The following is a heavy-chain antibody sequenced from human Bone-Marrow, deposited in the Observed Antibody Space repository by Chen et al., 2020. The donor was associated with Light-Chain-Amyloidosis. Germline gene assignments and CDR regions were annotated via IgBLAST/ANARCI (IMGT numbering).Heavy chain of an antibody. Sequence: QVQLVQSGAEVKKPGSSVKVSCKASGGTFSSYAISWVRQAPGQWLEWMGGIIPIFGTANYAQKFQGRVTITADESTSTAYMELSSLRSEDTAVYYCARDVQLEGTGWFDPWGQGTLVTVSS. CDR3: ARDVQLEGTGWFDP. J-gene: IGHJ5*02. CDR1: GGTFSSYA. D-gene: IGHD6-6*01. CDR2: IIPIFGTA. V-gene: IGHV1-69*01.